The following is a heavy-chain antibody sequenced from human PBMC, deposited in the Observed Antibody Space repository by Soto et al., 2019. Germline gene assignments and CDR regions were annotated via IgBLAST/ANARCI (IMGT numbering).Heavy chain of an antibody. Sequence: ASVKVSCKASGYTFTSYGISWVRQAPGQGLEWMGWISAYNGNTNYAQKLQGRVTMTTDTSTSTAYMELRSLRSDDTAVYYWARSVSPGGYSSGWYWFDPWGQGTLVTVSS. J-gene: IGHJ5*02. CDR3: ARSVSPGGYSSGWYWFDP. CDR1: GYTFTSYG. CDR2: ISAYNGNT. D-gene: IGHD6-19*01. V-gene: IGHV1-18*01.